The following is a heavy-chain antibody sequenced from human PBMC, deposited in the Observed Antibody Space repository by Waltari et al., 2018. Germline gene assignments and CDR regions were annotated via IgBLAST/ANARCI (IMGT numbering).Heavy chain of an antibody. CDR1: GGSISSGSYS. CDR3: ARESITMISGAFDI. CDR2: IYTSGST. J-gene: IGHJ3*02. Sequence: QVQLQESGPGLVKPSQTLSLPCTVSGGSISSGSYSWSWIRQPAGKGLEWIGYIYTSGSTNYNPSLKSRVTISVDTSKNQFSLKLSSVTAADTAVYYCARESITMISGAFDIWGQGTMVTVSS. D-gene: IGHD3-22*01. V-gene: IGHV4-61*09.